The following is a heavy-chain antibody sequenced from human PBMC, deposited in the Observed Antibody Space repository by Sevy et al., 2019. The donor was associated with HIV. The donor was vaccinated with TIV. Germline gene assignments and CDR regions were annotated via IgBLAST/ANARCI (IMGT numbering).Heavy chain of an antibody. CDR1: GFTFRSYA. Sequence: GGSLRLSCAASGFTFRSYAMHWVRQAPGKGLEWVAVISYDGRNKYYADSVKGRFTISRDNSKNTLYLQMNSLRAEDTAVYYCARDLYYYDSSGYLDYWGQGTLVTVSS. J-gene: IGHJ4*02. D-gene: IGHD3-22*01. V-gene: IGHV3-30*04. CDR3: ARDLYYYDSSGYLDY. CDR2: ISYDGRNK.